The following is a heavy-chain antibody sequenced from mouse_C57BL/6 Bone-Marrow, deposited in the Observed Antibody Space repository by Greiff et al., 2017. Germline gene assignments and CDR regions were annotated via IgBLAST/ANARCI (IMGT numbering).Heavy chain of an antibody. J-gene: IGHJ1*03. V-gene: IGHV1-81*01. CDR3: ARLRLRRSWYFDV. D-gene: IGHD2-4*01. Sequence: QVQLQQSGAALARPGASVKLSCKASGYTFTSYGISWVTQRTGQGLEWIGEIYPRSGNTYYNEKFKGKATLTADKSSSTAYMELRSLTSEDSAVYFCARLRLRRSWYFDVWGTGTTGTVAS. CDR1: GYTFTSYG. CDR2: IYPRSGNT.